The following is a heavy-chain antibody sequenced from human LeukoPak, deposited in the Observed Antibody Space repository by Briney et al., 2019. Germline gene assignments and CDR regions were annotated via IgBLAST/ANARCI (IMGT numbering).Heavy chain of an antibody. D-gene: IGHD2-8*01. V-gene: IGHV3-21*01. CDR1: GFTFGVYS. CDR3: ARDHNSYDGGYYYYMDV. J-gene: IGHJ6*03. CDR2: ISSSSSYI. Sequence: PGGSLRLSCVGSGFTFGVYSMSWVRQVPGKGLEWVSSISSSSSYIYYADSVKGRFTISRDNAKNSLNLQMNSLRAEDTAVYYCARDHNSYDGGYYYYMDVWGKGTTVTVSS.